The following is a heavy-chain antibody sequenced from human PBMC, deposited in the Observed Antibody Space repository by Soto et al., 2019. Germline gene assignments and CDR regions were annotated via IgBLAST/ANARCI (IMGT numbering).Heavy chain of an antibody. Sequence: PGGSLRLSCAASGFNFSGSAIHWVRQASGKGLEWVGRIRSKTNNYATAYAASVNGRFTVSRDDSKNTAYLQMNSLITEDTAVYYCTRFPRGTPVTNFDYRGQGTLVTVSS. V-gene: IGHV3-73*01. J-gene: IGHJ4*02. CDR2: IRSKTNNYAT. D-gene: IGHD4-17*01. CDR1: GFNFSGSA. CDR3: TRFPRGTPVTNFDY.